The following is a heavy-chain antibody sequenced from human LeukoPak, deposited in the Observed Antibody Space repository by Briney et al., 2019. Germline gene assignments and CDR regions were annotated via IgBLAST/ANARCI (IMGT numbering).Heavy chain of an antibody. V-gene: IGHV3-7*01. CDR1: GFTFSSYW. CDR3: ARDLGYIVVVVAATPVYFDY. Sequence: GGSLRLSCAASGFTFSSYWMSWVRQSPGKGLEWVANIKQDGSEKYYVDSVKGRFTISRDNAKNSLYLQMNSLRAEDTAVYYCARDLGYIVVVVAATPVYFDYWGQGTLVTVSS. D-gene: IGHD2-15*01. CDR2: IKQDGSEK. J-gene: IGHJ4*02.